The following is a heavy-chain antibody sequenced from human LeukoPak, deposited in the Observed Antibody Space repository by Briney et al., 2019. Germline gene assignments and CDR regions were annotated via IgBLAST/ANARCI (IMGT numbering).Heavy chain of an antibody. V-gene: IGHV1-69*05. CDR3: AALDYDGSGKSYDAFDI. D-gene: IGHD3-10*01. J-gene: IGHJ3*02. CDR2: IIPFFGTA. CDR1: GGTFSSYA. Sequence: SVKVSCKASGGTFSSYAISWVRQAPGQGLEWMGGIIPFFGTANYAQKFQGRVTITTDKSTSTAYMELNSLRSEDTAVYYCAALDYDGSGKSYDAFDIWGQGTMVTVSS.